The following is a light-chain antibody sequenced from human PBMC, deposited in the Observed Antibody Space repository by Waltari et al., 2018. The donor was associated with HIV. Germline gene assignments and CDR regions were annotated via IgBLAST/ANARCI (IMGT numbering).Light chain of an antibody. CDR3: CSYAGAYTYV. V-gene: IGLV2-11*01. CDR1: SSDIGYFDY. J-gene: IGLJ1*01. Sequence: QSALTQPASVSGSPGQSITISCTGTSSDIGYFDYVSWYQQFPGKAPKVIIYEVNQRPSGVPDRFTGSKSGITASLTSSGLQGEDEADYYCCSYAGAYTYVFGTGTKVTVL. CDR2: EVN.